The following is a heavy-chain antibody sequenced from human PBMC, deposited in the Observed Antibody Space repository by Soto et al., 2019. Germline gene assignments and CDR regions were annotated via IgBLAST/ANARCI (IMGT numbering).Heavy chain of an antibody. CDR2: MNPNSGNT. Sequence: GASVKVSCKASGYTFTSYDIHWVRQATGQGLEWMGWMNPNSGNTGYAQKFQGRVTMTRNTSISTAYMELSSLRSEDTAVYYCARSIRYFDYYYYMDVWGKGTTVTVSS. V-gene: IGHV1-8*01. J-gene: IGHJ6*03. D-gene: IGHD3-9*01. CDR1: GYTFTSYD. CDR3: ARSIRYFDYYYYMDV.